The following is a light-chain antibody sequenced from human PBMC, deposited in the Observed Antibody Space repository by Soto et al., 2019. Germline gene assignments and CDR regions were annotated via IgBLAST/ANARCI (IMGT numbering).Light chain of an antibody. CDR2: GNS. V-gene: IGLV1-40*01. Sequence: QSVLTQPPSVSVAPGQRVTISCTGSSSNIGAGYDVHWYQQLPGTAPKLLIQGNSNRPSGVPDRFPGSKSGTSASLAITGLQAEDEADYYCQSYDSSLSGWVFGGGTKLTVL. CDR1: SSNIGAGYD. J-gene: IGLJ3*02. CDR3: QSYDSSLSGWV.